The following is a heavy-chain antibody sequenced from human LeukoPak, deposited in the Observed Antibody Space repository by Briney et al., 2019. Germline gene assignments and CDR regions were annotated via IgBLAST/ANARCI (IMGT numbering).Heavy chain of an antibody. V-gene: IGHV3-49*04. CDR3: TRAPYADY. D-gene: IGHD2-2*01. CDR2: IRSKAYGGTT. J-gene: IGHJ4*02. CDR1: GFTFSSYR. Sequence: GGSLRLSCAASGFTFSSYRMNWVRQAPGKGLEWVGFIRSKAYGGTTEYAASVKGRFTISRDDSKSIAYLQMNSLKTEDTAVYYCTRAPYADYWGQGTLVTVSS.